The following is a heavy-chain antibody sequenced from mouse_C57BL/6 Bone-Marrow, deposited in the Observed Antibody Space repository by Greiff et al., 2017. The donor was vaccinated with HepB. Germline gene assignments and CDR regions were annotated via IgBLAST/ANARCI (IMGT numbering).Heavy chain of an antibody. V-gene: IGHV1-76*01. CDR3: ASSLFTTVVAPY. J-gene: IGHJ3*01. CDR2: IYPGSGNT. D-gene: IGHD1-1*01. CDR1: GYTFTDYY. Sequence: VQLQQSGAELVRPGASVKLSCKASGYTFTDYYINWVKQRPGQGLEWIARIYPGSGNTYYNEKFKGKATLTAEKSSSTAYMQLSSLTSEDSAVYFCASSLFTTVVAPYWGQGTLVTVSA.